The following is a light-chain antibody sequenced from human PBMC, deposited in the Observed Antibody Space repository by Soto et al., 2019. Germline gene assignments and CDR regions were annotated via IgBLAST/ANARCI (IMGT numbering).Light chain of an antibody. V-gene: IGLV1-44*01. CDR1: SSNIGDNP. J-gene: IGLJ6*01. CDR2: IND. Sequence: QSVLTQPPSASGTPGQRITISCSGSSSNIGDNPVNWYQQLPGAAPKLLIYINDQRPSGVPDRFSGSKSGTSAPLAISGLQPEDEADYYCAAWDESLTALFGIGTKVT. CDR3: AAWDESLTAL.